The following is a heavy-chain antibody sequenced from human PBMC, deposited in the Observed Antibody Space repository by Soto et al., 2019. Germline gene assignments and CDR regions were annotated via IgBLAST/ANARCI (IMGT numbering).Heavy chain of an antibody. Sequence: PGGSLRLSCAASGFTVSGDYVSWVRQAPGKGLECVSVIHFGGNTYYADSVKGRFTVSRDNSKNTLYLQMNSLRVEATAIYFCKNQSPQWLVNDYWGQGTLVTVSS. V-gene: IGHV3-53*01. CDR2: IHFGGNT. J-gene: IGHJ4*02. D-gene: IGHD6-19*01. CDR1: GFTVSGDY. CDR3: KNQSPQWLVNDY.